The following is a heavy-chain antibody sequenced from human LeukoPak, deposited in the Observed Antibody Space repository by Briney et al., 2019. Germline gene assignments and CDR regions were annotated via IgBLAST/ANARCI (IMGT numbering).Heavy chain of an antibody. J-gene: IGHJ4*02. V-gene: IGHV1-2*02. D-gene: IGHD3-22*01. CDR3: ARDPAIYYESDYYFDS. Sequence: GASVKVSCKASGYTFTGYYMHWVRQAPGQGLEWMGWINPNSGATNYAQKFQGRVTMTRDTSISTGYMEVNRLRSDDTAVYYCARDPAIYYESDYYFDSWGQGTLVTVSS. CDR1: GYTFTGYY. CDR2: INPNSGAT.